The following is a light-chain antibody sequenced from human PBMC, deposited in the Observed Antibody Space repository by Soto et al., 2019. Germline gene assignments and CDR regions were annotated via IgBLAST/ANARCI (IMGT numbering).Light chain of an antibody. V-gene: IGLV2-8*01. CDR3: ASYAGSSVV. Sequence: QPVLTQPPSASGSPGQSVTISCSGTSSDVGGYNYVSWYQQHPGKAPKLMICEVTRRPSGVPDRFSGSKSGNTAFLTVSGLQAEDEADYYCASYAGSSVVFGGGTKLTVL. CDR1: SSDVGGYNY. J-gene: IGLJ2*01. CDR2: EVT.